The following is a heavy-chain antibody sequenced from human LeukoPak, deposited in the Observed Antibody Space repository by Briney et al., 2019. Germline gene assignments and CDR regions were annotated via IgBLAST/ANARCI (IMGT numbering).Heavy chain of an antibody. V-gene: IGHV4-61*02. CDR3: ARGPYSYDSSGAFDI. Sequence: PSQTLSLTCTVSGGSISSGGHYWTWIRQPAGKGLEWIGRIYTSGSTDYNPSLKSRVTISVDTSKNQFSLRLSSVTAADTAVYFCARGPYSYDSSGAFDIWGQGTMVTVSS. CDR1: GGSISSGGHY. D-gene: IGHD3-22*01. J-gene: IGHJ3*02. CDR2: IYTSGST.